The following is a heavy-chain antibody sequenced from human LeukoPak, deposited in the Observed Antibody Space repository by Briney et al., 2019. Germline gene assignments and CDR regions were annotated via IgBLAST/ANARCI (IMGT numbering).Heavy chain of an antibody. Sequence: ASVKVSCRASGYTFNTYGISWARQAPGQGLEWMGWISTYNGGTNYVQNLQGRVTMTTDTSTSTAYMELMSLRSDDTAVYYCLRDALRPRLTPDYWGQGTLVTVSS. J-gene: IGHJ4*02. CDR1: GYTFNTYG. D-gene: IGHD2-15*01. V-gene: IGHV1-18*01. CDR2: ISTYNGGT. CDR3: LRDALRPRLTPDY.